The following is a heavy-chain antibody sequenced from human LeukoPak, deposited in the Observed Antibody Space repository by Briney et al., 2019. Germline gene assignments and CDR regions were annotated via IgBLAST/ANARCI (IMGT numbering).Heavy chain of an antibody. CDR1: GCTVSTNY. CDR2: MYSGGST. D-gene: IGHD3-10*01. CDR3: AKDGEVLLWFGELSVAADYMDV. V-gene: IGHV3-53*01. J-gene: IGHJ6*03. Sequence: GGSLRLSFAASGCTVSTNYMNWVRQAPGKGLEWVSVMYSGGSTYYAASVKGRFTISRDNSKNTLYLQMNSLRAEDTAVYYCAKDGEVLLWFGELSVAADYMDVWGKGTTVTVSS.